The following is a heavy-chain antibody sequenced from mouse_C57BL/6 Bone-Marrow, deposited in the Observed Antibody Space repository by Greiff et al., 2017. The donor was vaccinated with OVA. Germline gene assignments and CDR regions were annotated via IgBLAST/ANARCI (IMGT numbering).Heavy chain of an antibody. CDR3: SADSAVYYRALHYYGSREDY. CDR1: YTFSRRVH. CDR2: GQGLEWIG. V-gene: IGHV1-87*01. D-gene: IGHD1-1*01. Sequence: VKLMESGPELARPWASVKISCQAFYTFSRRVHFAIRDTNYWMQWVKQRPGQGLEWIGAIYPGNGDTSYNQKFKGKATLTADKSSSTADMQLSXMTSADSAVYYRALHYYGSREDYWGQGTTLTVSS. J-gene: IGHJ2*01.